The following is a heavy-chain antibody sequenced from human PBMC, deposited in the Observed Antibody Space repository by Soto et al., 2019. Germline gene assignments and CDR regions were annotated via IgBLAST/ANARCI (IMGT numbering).Heavy chain of an antibody. CDR2: IYYSGST. CDR3: VRGFYDTRGYSAPLDS. V-gene: IGHV4-59*12. J-gene: IGHJ5*01. Sequence: PSETLSLSCILSGGSISTYYRGWIRQPPGTRLEWIGYIYYSGSTNYNPSLKSRVTISVDTSKNQLSLELGSVTAADTAVYYCVRGFYDTRGYSAPLDSWGQGILVTVSS. D-gene: IGHD3-22*01. CDR1: GGSISTYY.